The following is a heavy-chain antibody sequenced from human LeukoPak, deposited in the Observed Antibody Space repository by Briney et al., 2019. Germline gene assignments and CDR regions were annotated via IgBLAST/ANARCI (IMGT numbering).Heavy chain of an antibody. CDR1: GYTFTGYY. J-gene: IGHJ5*02. V-gene: IGHV1-2*02. CDR2: INPNSGGT. CDR3: ARDGVLLWFGEFTARNWFDP. Sequence: ASVKVSCKASGYTFTGYYMHWVRQAPGQGLEWMGWINPNSGGTNYAQKFQGRVTMTRDTSISTANMELSRLRSDDTAVYYCARDGVLLWFGEFTARNWFDPWGQGTLVTVSS. D-gene: IGHD3-10*01.